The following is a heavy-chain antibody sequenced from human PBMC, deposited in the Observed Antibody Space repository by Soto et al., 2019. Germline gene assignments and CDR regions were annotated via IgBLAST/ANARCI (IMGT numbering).Heavy chain of an antibody. J-gene: IGHJ2*01. D-gene: IGHD2-21*02. Sequence: ASVKVSCKASGYTFTSHAIHWVRQAPGQRLEWMGWIHVSNGNTKFSPKFQGRVTLSRDTSASTAYMEVSSLRSEDSAVYFCAGGGDWMWYFDLWGRGTRVTVSS. CDR3: AGGGDWMWYFDL. CDR1: GYTFTSHA. CDR2: IHVSNGNT. V-gene: IGHV1-3*01.